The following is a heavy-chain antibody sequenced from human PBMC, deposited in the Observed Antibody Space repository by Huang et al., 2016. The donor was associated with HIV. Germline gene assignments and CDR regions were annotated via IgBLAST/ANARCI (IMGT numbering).Heavy chain of an antibody. CDR2: ISSSSSPI. CDR1: GFTLSSYS. D-gene: IGHD5-18*01. J-gene: IGHJ3*02. V-gene: IGHV3-48*02. CDR3: ARYTADAFDI. Sequence: EVQLVESGGGLVQPGGCLSVSCAASGFTLSSYSMNWVRQAPGNGLEWVSYISSSSSPIFFADSVKGRFTISRDNAKNSLFLRMNSLRDEDTAVYYCARYTADAFDIWGQGTMVTVSS.